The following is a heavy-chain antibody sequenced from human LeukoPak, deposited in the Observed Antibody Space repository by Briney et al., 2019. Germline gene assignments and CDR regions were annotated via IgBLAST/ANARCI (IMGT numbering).Heavy chain of an antibody. Sequence: ASVKVSCKASGYTFTGYYMHWVRQAPGQGLEWMGWINPNSGGTNYAQKFQGRVTITRDTSISTAYMELSRLRSDGTAVYYCARSPNPDIVVVPAAQRGGPDYMDVWGKGTTVTVSS. J-gene: IGHJ6*03. CDR3: ARSPNPDIVVVPAAQRGGPDYMDV. D-gene: IGHD2-2*01. CDR1: GYTFTGYY. CDR2: INPNSGGT. V-gene: IGHV1-2*02.